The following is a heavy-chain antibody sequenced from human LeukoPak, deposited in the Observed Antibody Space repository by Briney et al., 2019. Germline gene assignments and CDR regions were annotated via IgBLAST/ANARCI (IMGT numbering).Heavy chain of an antibody. CDR2: IRYDGSNK. V-gene: IGHV3-30*02. J-gene: IGHJ3*02. CDR3: AKRIQDRTAYDDAFDI. CDR1: GFTFSSYG. Sequence: PGGSLRLSCAASGFTFSSYGMHWVRQAPGKGLEWVAFIRYDGSNKYYADSVKGRFTISRDDSKNTLYLQMNSLRAEDTAVYYCAKRIQDRTAYDDAFDIWGQGTMVTVSS. D-gene: IGHD2/OR15-2a*01.